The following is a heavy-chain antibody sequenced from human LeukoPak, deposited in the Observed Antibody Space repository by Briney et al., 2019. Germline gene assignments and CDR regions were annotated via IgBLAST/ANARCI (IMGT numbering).Heavy chain of an antibody. D-gene: IGHD3-22*01. CDR3: ARGQFAAYYDTISYSGGSQY. Sequence: GGSLRLSCAASGFTFSSYAMSWVRQAPGKGLEWVSAISGSGGSTYYADSVKGRFTISRDNSKDTLYLQMNSLRAEDTAVYYCARGQFAAYYDTISYSGGSQYWGQGTLVTVSS. V-gene: IGHV3-23*01. J-gene: IGHJ4*02. CDR1: GFTFSSYA. CDR2: ISGSGGST.